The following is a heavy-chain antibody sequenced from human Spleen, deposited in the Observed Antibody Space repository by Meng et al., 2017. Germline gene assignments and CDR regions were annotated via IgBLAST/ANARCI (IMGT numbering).Heavy chain of an antibody. CDR1: GGSFSDYY. CDR3: ARGPTTMAHDFDY. J-gene: IGHJ4*02. V-gene: IGHV4-34*01. D-gene: IGHD4-11*01. CDR2: INHSGST. Sequence: QGPRLQWAAGLLKPSETLSLTCVVSGGSFSDYYWSWIRQPPGKGLEWIGEINHSGSTNYNPSLESRATISVDTSQNNLSLKLSSVTAADSAVYYCARGPTTMAHDFDYWGQGTLVTVSS.